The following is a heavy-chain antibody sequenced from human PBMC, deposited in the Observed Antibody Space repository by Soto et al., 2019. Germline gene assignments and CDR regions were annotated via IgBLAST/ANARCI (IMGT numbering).Heavy chain of an antibody. D-gene: IGHD2-2*01. CDR2: IIPITGTA. CDR3: ARSQGSSTSLEIYYYYYYGMDV. CDR1: GGTFGSYA. Sequence: QVQLVQSGAEVKKPGSSVKVSCKASGGTFGSYAISWVRQAPGQGPEWMGGIIPITGTANYAQKFQGRVTITADESTSTASMQLSSLRSEDTAVYYCARSQGSSTSLEIYYYYYYGMDVWGQGTTVPVSS. J-gene: IGHJ6*02. V-gene: IGHV1-69*01.